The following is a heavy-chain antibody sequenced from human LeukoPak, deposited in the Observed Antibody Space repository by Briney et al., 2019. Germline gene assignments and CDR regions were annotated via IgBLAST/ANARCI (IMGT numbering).Heavy chain of an antibody. V-gene: IGHV1-2*02. J-gene: IGHJ4*02. CDR1: GYPFTGYY. D-gene: IGHD3-10*01. Sequence: ASVKVSCKASGYPFTGYYIHYVRQAPGQGLEWMGWINPNSGDTNSAQKFQGRVTMTRDTSISTAYMELSSLSSDDTAIYYCARGDHGSGGPWDYWGQGTLVTVSS. CDR3: ARGDHGSGGPWDY. CDR2: INPNSGDT.